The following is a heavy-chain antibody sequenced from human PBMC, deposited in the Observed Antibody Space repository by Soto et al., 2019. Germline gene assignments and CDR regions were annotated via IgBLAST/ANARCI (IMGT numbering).Heavy chain of an antibody. CDR2: IYYSGST. D-gene: IGHD3-22*01. Sequence: PSETLSLTCTVSGGSVSSGSYYWSWIRQPPGKGLEWIGYIYYSGSTNYNPSLKSRVTISVDTSKNQFSLKLSSVTAADTAVYYCARSDSSGYYYFDYWGQGTLVTVSS. J-gene: IGHJ4*02. CDR3: ARSDSSGYYYFDY. V-gene: IGHV4-61*01. CDR1: GGSVSSGSYY.